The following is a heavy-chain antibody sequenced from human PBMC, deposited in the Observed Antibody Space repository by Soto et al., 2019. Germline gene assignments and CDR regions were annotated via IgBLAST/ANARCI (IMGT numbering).Heavy chain of an antibody. CDR1: GGTFNRYA. CDR2: IIPIFGIG. V-gene: IGHV1-69*01. Sequence: QVQLVQSGAEVKKPGSSVKVSCKASGGTFNRYAISWVRQAPGQGLEWMGGIIPIFGIGNDAQRFQGRVTITADECTGTAYMELSSLRSEDTGVYYWARSAITLFGVVSIPPHYYSEVDVWGQGTTVTVS. D-gene: IGHD3-3*01. CDR3: ARSAITLFGVVSIPPHYYSEVDV. J-gene: IGHJ6*02.